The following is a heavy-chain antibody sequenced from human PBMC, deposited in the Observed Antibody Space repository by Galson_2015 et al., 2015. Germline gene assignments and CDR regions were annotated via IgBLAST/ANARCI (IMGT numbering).Heavy chain of an antibody. CDR2: ISGSGGST. D-gene: IGHD4-17*01. Sequence: LRLSCAASGFTFSSYAMSWVRQAPGKGLEWVSAISGSGGSTYYADSVKGRFTISRDNSKNTLYPQMNSLRAEDTAVYYCAKDHTQHSTVTLDAFDIWGQGTMVTVSS. CDR3: AKDHTQHSTVTLDAFDI. J-gene: IGHJ3*02. CDR1: GFTFSSYA. V-gene: IGHV3-23*01.